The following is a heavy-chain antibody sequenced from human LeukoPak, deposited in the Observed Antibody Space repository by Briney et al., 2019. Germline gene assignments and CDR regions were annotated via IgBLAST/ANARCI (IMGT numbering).Heavy chain of an antibody. CDR3: ASLDHYYDSSGYYYSSAFDY. V-gene: IGHV4-34*01. J-gene: IGHJ4*02. D-gene: IGHD3-22*01. Sequence: SETLSLTCAVYGGSFSGYYWSWIRQPPGKGLEWIGEINHSGSTNYNPSLKSRVIISVDTSKNQFSLKLSSVTAADTAVYYCASLDHYYDSSGYYYSSAFDYWGQGTLVTVSS. CDR2: INHSGST. CDR1: GGSFSGYY.